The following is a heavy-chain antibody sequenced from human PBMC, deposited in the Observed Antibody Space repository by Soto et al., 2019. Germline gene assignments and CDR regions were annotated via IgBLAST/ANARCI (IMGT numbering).Heavy chain of an antibody. J-gene: IGHJ6*02. V-gene: IGHV5-51*01. CDR1: GYRFTSYW. Sequence: PGESLKISCKGSGYRFTSYWIAWVRHMPGKGLEWMGIIYPGDSHTRYNPSFQGQVTISADKSISTAYLQWSSLKASDTAIYHCAELRTPGVPAATYYYYGLDVWGQGTTVTVSS. D-gene: IGHD2-2*01. CDR2: IYPGDSHT. CDR3: AELRTPGVPAATYYYYGLDV.